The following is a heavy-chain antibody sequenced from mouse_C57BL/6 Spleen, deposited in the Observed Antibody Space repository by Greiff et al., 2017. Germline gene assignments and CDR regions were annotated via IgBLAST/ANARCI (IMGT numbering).Heavy chain of an antibody. CDR1: GYTFTSYW. CDR2: IDPTDSET. V-gene: IGHV1-52*01. CDR3: ARWEVYDGYYLDY. D-gene: IGHD2-3*01. J-gene: IGHJ2*01. Sequence: QVQLQQPGAELVRPGSPVKLSCKASGYTFTSYWMHWVKQRPIQGLEWIGNIDPTDSETHYNQKFKDKATLTVDKSSSTAYMQLGGLTSEDSAVYYCARWEVYDGYYLDYWGQGTTLTVSS.